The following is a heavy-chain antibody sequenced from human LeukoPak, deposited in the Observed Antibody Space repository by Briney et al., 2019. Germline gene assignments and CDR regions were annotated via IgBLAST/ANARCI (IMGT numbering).Heavy chain of an antibody. CDR2: INSDGSST. CDR3: ARDRGYCSGGSCSPGY. V-gene: IGHV3-74*01. J-gene: IGHJ4*02. CDR1: GFTFNNHN. Sequence: GGSLRLSCVASGFTFNNHNMHWVRQAPGKGLVWVSRINSDGSSTSYADSVKGRFTISRDTSKNTLYLQMNSLRAEDTAVYYCARDRGYCSGGSCSPGYWGQGTLVTVSS. D-gene: IGHD2-15*01.